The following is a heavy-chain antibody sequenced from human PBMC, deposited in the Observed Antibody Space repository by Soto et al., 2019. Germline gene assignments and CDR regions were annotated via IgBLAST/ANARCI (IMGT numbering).Heavy chain of an antibody. J-gene: IGHJ6*02. V-gene: IGHV4-59*01. D-gene: IGHD6-19*01. CDR3: ARDSSGWFLGGMDV. CDR2: IYYSGST. Sequence: QVQLQESGPGLVKPSETLSLTCTVSGGSISNYYWSWIRQPPGKGLEWIGYIYYSGSTNYNPSLKSRVTISVDTSKNQFSLKLSSVTAADTAVYYCARDSSGWFLGGMDVWGQGTTVTVSS. CDR1: GGSISNYY.